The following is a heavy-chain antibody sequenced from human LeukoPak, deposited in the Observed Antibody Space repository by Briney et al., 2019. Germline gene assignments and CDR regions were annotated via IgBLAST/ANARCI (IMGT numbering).Heavy chain of an antibody. CDR3: ARDILTGPTLHIGGMDV. Sequence: PGGSLRLSCAASGFTFSSYSMNWVRQAPGKGLEWVSSISPSGRYIYFADSMKGRFTISRDNVKNSLFLEMNSLRAEDTAVYYCARDILTGPTLHIGGMDVWGNGTTVTVSS. D-gene: IGHD3-9*01. CDR1: GFTFSSYS. V-gene: IGHV3-21*01. CDR2: ISPSGRYI. J-gene: IGHJ6*03.